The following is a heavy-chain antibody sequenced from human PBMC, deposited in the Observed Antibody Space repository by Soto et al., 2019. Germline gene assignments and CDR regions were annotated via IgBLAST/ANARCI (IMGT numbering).Heavy chain of an antibody. CDR3: ARVRLCGGDCDYFDY. CDR1: GFTFSSYW. J-gene: IGHJ4*02. V-gene: IGHV3-74*01. CDR2: INSDGSST. D-gene: IGHD2-21*02. Sequence: GGSLRLSCAASGFTFSSYWMHWVRQAPGKGLVWVSRINSDGSSTSYADSVKGRFTISRDNAKNTLYLQMNSLRAEDTAVYYCARVRLCGGDCDYFDYWGQGTLVTVSS.